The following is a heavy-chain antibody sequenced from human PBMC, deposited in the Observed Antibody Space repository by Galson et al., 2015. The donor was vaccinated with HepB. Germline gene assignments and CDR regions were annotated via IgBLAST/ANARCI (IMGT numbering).Heavy chain of an antibody. CDR3: ARDIYKPIVGATLGFDY. D-gene: IGHD1-26*01. Sequence: SLRLSCAASGFTFSAYSMNWVRQAPGKGLEWVSYISSSSSTIYYADSVKGRFTISRDNAKNSLYLQMNSLRAEDTAVYYCARDIYKPIVGATLGFDYWGQGTLVTVSS. V-gene: IGHV3-48*01. CDR2: ISSSSSTI. J-gene: IGHJ4*02. CDR1: GFTFSAYS.